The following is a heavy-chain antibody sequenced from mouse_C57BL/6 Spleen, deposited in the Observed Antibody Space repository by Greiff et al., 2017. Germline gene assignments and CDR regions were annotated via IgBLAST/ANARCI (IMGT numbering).Heavy chain of an antibody. CDR3: ARSDGYYDAMDD. D-gene: IGHD2-3*01. CDR1: GYTFTSYW. Sequence: QVHVKQPGAELVMPGASVKLSCKASGYTFTSYWMHWVKQRPGQGLEWIGEIDPSDSYPNYNQKFKGKSTLTVDNASSTAYMQLSSLTSEDSAVYYCARSDGYYDAMDDWGQGTSVTDSS. V-gene: IGHV1-69*01. J-gene: IGHJ4*01. CDR2: IDPSDSYP.